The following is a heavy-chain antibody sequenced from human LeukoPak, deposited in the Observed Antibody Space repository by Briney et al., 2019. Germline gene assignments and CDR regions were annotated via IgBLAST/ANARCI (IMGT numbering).Heavy chain of an antibody. V-gene: IGHV3-23*01. J-gene: IGHJ4*02. D-gene: IGHD6-19*01. Sequence: GGSPRLSCAASGFTFSNFGMSWVRQAPGKGLEWVSAVTGSDVSTYYADSVKGRFTISRDNSKNTLYLQMNSLRAEDTAVYYCARSRYTSGRGAFDYWGQGTLVTVSS. CDR2: VTGSDVST. CDR1: GFTFSNFG. CDR3: ARSRYTSGRGAFDY.